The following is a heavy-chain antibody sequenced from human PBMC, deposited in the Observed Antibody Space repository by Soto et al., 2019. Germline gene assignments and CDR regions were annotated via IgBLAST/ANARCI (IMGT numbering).Heavy chain of an antibody. CDR1: GGSISSGGYS. J-gene: IGHJ5*02. Sequence: QLQLQESGSGLVKPSQTLSLTCVVSGGSISSGGYSWSWIRQPPGKGLEWIGYIHYSGNTYYNPXXKIRFTLSVDXXTXPXXLTLSSVTAADTAVYYCARVNDYGSGTYDESWFDPWGQGTLVTVSS. V-gene: IGHV4-30-2*01. CDR2: IHYSGNT. CDR3: ARVNDYGSGTYDESWFDP. D-gene: IGHD3-10*01.